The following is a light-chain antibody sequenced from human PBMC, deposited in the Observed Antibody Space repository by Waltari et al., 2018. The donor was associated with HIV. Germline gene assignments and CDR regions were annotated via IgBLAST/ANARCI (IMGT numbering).Light chain of an antibody. Sequence: EKVMTQSPATLSVSPGERATFTCRTSQSVNNSLAWYQQKPGQAPRLLISDASTRATGIPARFSGSGSGTEFTLTISSLQSEDFAVYCCQQYANWPFTFGQGTRLEIK. CDR1: QSVNNS. CDR2: DAS. CDR3: QQYANWPFT. J-gene: IGKJ5*01. V-gene: IGKV3-15*01.